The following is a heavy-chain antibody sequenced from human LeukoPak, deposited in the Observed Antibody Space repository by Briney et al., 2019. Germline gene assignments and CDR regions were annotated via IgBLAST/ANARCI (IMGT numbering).Heavy chain of an antibody. CDR1: GYTFTSYD. CDR2: MNPNSGNT. Sequence: GASVKVSCKASGYTFTSYDINWVRQATGQGLEWMGWMNPNSGNTGYAQKFQGRVTMTRNTSISTAYMELSSLRSEDTAVYYCARVGGSSGSDVPDYWGQGTLVTVSS. CDR3: ARVGGSSGSDVPDY. V-gene: IGHV1-8*01. J-gene: IGHJ4*02. D-gene: IGHD6-6*01.